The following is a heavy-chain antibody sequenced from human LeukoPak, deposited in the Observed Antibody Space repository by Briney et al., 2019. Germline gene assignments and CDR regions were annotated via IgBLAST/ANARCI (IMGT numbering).Heavy chain of an antibody. Sequence: SETLSLTCTVSGGSISSYYWSWIRQPPGKGLEWIGYIYYSGSTNYNPSLKSRVTISVDTSKNQFSLKLSSVTAADTAVYYCASYYYDSLALDYWGQGTLVTVSS. CDR1: GGSISSYY. CDR2: IYYSGST. D-gene: IGHD3-22*01. CDR3: ASYYYDSLALDY. J-gene: IGHJ4*02. V-gene: IGHV4-59*01.